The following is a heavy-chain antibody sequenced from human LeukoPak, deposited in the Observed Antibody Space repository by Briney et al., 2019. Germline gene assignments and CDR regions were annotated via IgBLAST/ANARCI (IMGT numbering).Heavy chain of an antibody. J-gene: IGHJ4*02. D-gene: IGHD4-23*01. V-gene: IGHV4-59*01. CDR3: AGHDYGGLVDY. CDR2: IYYSGST. Sequence: SETLSLTCTVSGGSISSYYWSWVRQPPGKGLEWIGYIYYSGSTNYNPSLKSRVTISVGTSKNQLSLKLSSVTAADTAVYYCAGHDYGGLVDYWGQGTLVTVSS. CDR1: GGSISSYY.